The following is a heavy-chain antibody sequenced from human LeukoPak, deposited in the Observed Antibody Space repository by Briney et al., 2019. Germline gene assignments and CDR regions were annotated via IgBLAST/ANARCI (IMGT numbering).Heavy chain of an antibody. CDR3: ARGSISGRTTVQYFDY. Sequence: SETLSLTCAVYGGSFSGYYWSWIRQPPGKGLEWIGEINHSGSTNYSPSLKSRGTISVDTSKNQFSLKLSSVTAADTAVYYCARGSISGRTTVQYFDYWGQGTLVTVSS. D-gene: IGHD4-17*01. J-gene: IGHJ4*02. CDR1: GGSFSGYY. CDR2: INHSGST. V-gene: IGHV4-34*01.